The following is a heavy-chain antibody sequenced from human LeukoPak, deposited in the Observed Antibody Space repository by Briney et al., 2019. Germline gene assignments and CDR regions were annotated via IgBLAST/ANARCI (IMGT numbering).Heavy chain of an antibody. CDR3: AAMYTVREVIIGDDY. CDR1: GGTFSSYA. D-gene: IGHD3-10*01. CDR2: IIPLFGTP. J-gene: IGHJ4*02. Sequence: SVKVSCKASGGTFSSYALSWVRQAPGQGLEWMGGIIPLFGTPNYAQKFQGRVTITADISTTTVYMDLNSLRSEDTAVYYCAAMYTVREVIIGDDYWGQGTLVTVSS. V-gene: IGHV1-69*06.